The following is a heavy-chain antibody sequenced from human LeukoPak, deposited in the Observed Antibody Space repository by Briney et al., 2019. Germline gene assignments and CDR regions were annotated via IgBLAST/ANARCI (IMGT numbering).Heavy chain of an antibody. V-gene: IGHV3-30*04. J-gene: IGHJ4*02. Sequence: GGSLRLSCAASGFTFSSYAMHWVRQAPGKGLEWVAVISYDGSNKYYADSVKGRFTISRDNSKNTPYLQMNSMRDEDTAVYYCARDRLLQWMVQGYFDYWGQGTLVTVSS. CDR3: ARDRLLQWMVQGYFDY. D-gene: IGHD6-19*01. CDR1: GFTFSSYA. CDR2: ISYDGSNK.